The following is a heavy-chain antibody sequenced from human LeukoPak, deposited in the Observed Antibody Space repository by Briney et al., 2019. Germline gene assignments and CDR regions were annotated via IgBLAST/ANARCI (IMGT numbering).Heavy chain of an antibody. V-gene: IGHV3-73*01. CDR2: IRSKANNYAT. D-gene: IGHD3-10*01. CDR1: GFTFSGSA. J-gene: IGHJ2*01. CDR3: TRHIWFGEDWYFDL. Sequence: GGSLKLSRAASGFTFSGSAMHWVRQASGKGLEWVGRIRSKANNYATTYAASVKGRFTISRDDSKNTAYLQMNSLKTEDTAVYYCTRHIWFGEDWYFDLWGRGTLVTVSS.